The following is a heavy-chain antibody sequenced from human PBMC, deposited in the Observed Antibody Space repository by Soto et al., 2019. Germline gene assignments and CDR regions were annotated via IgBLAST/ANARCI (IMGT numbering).Heavy chain of an antibody. J-gene: IGHJ4*02. CDR2: ISGGDYGT. CDR3: ARGGYSRGCALDD. CDR1: VFTFSNYA. D-gene: IGHD6-19*01. V-gene: IGHV3-23*01. Sequence: GGSLRPSCAAYVFTFSNYAMSWVRRALGTRGGVISTISGGDYGTKYPDSVKGRSNNSRNNSKNTLNLQRNRQRAEDTCVFQGARGGYSRGCALDDWGQGTMVTVSS.